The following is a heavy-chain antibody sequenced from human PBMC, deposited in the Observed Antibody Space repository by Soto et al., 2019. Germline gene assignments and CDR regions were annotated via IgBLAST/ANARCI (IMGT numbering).Heavy chain of an antibody. V-gene: IGHV4-59*08. CDR1: GGSISSYY. CDR2: IYYSGST. D-gene: IGHD5-12*01. J-gene: IGHJ6*02. CDR3: ATTLGEMATPHPHYYYGMDV. Sequence: SETLSLTCTVSGGSISSYYWSWIRQPPGKGLEWIGYIYYSGSTNYNPSLKSRVTISVDTSKNQFSLKLSSVTAADTAVYYFATTLGEMATPHPHYYYGMDVWGQGTTVTVSS.